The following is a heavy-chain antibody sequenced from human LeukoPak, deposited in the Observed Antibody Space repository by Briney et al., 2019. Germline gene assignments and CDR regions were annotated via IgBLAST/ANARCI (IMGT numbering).Heavy chain of an antibody. D-gene: IGHD3-10*01. Sequence: GGSLRLSCAASGFTFSSYWMHWVRQAPGKGLVWVSRIKSDGSSTTYADSVKGRFTISRDNAKNTLYLQMNSLRAEDTAVYYCAKGAGSGSYYRLFDYWGQGTLVTVSS. CDR1: GFTFSSYW. J-gene: IGHJ4*02. CDR2: IKSDGSST. CDR3: AKGAGSGSYYRLFDY. V-gene: IGHV3-74*01.